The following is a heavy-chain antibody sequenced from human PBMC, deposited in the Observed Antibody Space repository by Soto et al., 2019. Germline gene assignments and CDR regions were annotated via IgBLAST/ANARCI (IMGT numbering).Heavy chain of an antibody. Sequence: GESLNSSCKGSGYSFTSYCIGCVRPKPGKGLEWMGIIYPGDSDTRYSPSFQGQVTISRDNSKNTLYLQMNSLRAEDTAVYYCARGYDFWSGYYYPYGMDVWGQGTTVTVSS. CDR1: GYSFTSYC. D-gene: IGHD3-3*01. CDR2: IYPGDSDT. V-gene: IGHV5-51*01. CDR3: ARGYDFWSGYYYPYGMDV. J-gene: IGHJ6*02.